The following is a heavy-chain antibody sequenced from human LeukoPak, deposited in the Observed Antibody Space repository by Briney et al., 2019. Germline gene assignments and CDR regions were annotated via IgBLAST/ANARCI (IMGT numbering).Heavy chain of an antibody. CDR2: LYSGGGT. J-gene: IGHJ4*02. D-gene: IGHD6-19*01. Sequence: GGSLRLSWAASGFTVSSNYMTWVRQAPGKGLEWVSTLYSGGGTFYADSVKGRFSISRDNSKNTLDLHMSNLRAEDTAVYYCARAGGLRIAVAPIDYWGQGTLVTVSS. CDR1: GFTVSSNY. V-gene: IGHV3-53*01. CDR3: ARAGGLRIAVAPIDY.